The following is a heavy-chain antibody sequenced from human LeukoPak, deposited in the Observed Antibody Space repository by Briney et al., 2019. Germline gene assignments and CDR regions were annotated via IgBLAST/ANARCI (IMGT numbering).Heavy chain of an antibody. V-gene: IGHV3-64*01. D-gene: IGHD6-13*01. CDR2: ISYTGGRT. Sequence: RPGGSLRLSCAASGFTLSSYSMHWVRQAPGKGLEYVSAISYTGGRTYYANSVKGRFTISRDRSKNTLYLQMGSLRTEDIAVDYCARVAAFGTAAFDIWGQGTMVTVSS. J-gene: IGHJ3*02. CDR3: ARVAAFGTAAFDI. CDR1: GFTLSSYS.